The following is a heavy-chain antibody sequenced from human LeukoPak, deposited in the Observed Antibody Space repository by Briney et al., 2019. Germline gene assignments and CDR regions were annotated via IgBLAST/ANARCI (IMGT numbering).Heavy chain of an antibody. J-gene: IGHJ4*02. V-gene: IGHV3-33*01. CDR3: ARIRGSFDY. Sequence: PGGSLRLSCAASGFTFSDYGMHWVRQAPGKGLEWVAVIWFDGSNKYYADSVKGRFTISRDNSKNTLYLQMNSLRAEDTAVYSCARIRGSFDYWGQGTLVTVSS. D-gene: IGHD1-26*01. CDR2: IWFDGSNK. CDR1: GFTFSDYG.